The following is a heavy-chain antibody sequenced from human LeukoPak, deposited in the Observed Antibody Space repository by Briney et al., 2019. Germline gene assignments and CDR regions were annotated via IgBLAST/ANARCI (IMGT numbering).Heavy chain of an antibody. V-gene: IGHV3-30-3*02. CDR3: AKPYSSSWITPFDY. CDR1: GFTFSSYA. Sequence: QPGRSLRLSCAASGFTFSSYAMHWVRQAPGKGLEWVAVISYDGSNKYYADSVKGRFTISRDNSKNTLYLQMNSLRAEDTAVYYCAKPYSSSWITPFDYWGQGTLVTVSS. CDR2: ISYDGSNK. D-gene: IGHD6-13*01. J-gene: IGHJ4*02.